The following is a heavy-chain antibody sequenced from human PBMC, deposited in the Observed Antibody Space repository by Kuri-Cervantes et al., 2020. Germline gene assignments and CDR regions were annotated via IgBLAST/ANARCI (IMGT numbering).Heavy chain of an antibody. D-gene: IGHD4-23*01. CDR3: ARDLTGAAFGYGGGGDY. CDR1: GFTFDDYA. CDR2: INWNSGSI. V-gene: IGHV3-9*01. J-gene: IGHJ4*02. Sequence: SLKISCAASGFTFDDYAMHWVRQAPGKGLEWVSGINWNSGSIGYADSVKGRFTISRDNAKNSLHLQMNSLRAEDTAVYYCARDLTGAAFGYGGGGDYWGQGTLVTVSS.